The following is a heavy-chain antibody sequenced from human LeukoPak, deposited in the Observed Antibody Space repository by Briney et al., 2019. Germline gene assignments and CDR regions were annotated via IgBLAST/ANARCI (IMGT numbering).Heavy chain of an antibody. J-gene: IGHJ4*02. CDR2: IYYSGST. D-gene: IGHD6-6*01. CDR1: GGSISSYY. Sequence: SETLSLTCTVSGGSISSYYWSWIRQPPGKGLEWIGYIYYSGSTNYNPSLKSRVTISVDTSKNQFSLKLSSVTAAGTAVYYCARGWDSSSRDYWGQGTLVTVSS. CDR3: ARGWDSSSRDY. V-gene: IGHV4-59*01.